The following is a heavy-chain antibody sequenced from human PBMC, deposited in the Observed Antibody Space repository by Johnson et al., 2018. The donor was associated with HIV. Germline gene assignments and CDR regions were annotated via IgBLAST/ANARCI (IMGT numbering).Heavy chain of an antibody. V-gene: IGHV3-64*01. J-gene: IGHJ3*02. Sequence: VQLVESGGGVVQPGRSLRLSCAASGFTFSNFPMHWVRQAPGKGLEYVSSISNTGDSPYYANSVKGRFTISRDNSKNTLYLQMGSLRVEDMAVYYCAKSGFSGSYQGAYDIWGQGTMVTVSS. D-gene: IGHD1-26*01. CDR1: GFTFSNFP. CDR3: AKSGFSGSYQGAYDI. CDR2: ISNTGDSP.